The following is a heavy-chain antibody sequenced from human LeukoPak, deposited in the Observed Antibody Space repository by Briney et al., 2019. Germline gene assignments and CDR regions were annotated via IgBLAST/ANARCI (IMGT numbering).Heavy chain of an antibody. J-gene: IGHJ3*02. CDR3: GRFLVAVDAFDI. V-gene: IGHV4-61*02. D-gene: IGHD2-8*02. Sequence: SQTLSLTCTVSAGSISSGSYYWRWLRQPAGRGLEWIGRISTNSSTNYNPSLKSRVTISVDTSKNQFCLKLSAVTAADTAVYYCGRFLVAVDAFDIWGQVTMVTVSS. CDR2: ISTNSST. CDR1: AGSISSGSYY.